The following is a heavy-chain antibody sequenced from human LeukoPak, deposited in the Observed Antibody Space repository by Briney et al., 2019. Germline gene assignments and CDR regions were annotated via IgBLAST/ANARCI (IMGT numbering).Heavy chain of an antibody. Sequence: GGSLRLSCAASGFTFSSYAMSWVRQAPGKGLEWVSAISGSGGSTYYADSVKGRFTISRDNSKNTLYLQMNSLRAEDTAVYYCARPSVGSSGWYNNWFDPWGQGTLVTVSS. CDR2: ISGSGGST. CDR3: ARPSVGSSGWYNNWFDP. CDR1: GFTFSSYA. V-gene: IGHV3-23*01. J-gene: IGHJ5*02. D-gene: IGHD6-19*01.